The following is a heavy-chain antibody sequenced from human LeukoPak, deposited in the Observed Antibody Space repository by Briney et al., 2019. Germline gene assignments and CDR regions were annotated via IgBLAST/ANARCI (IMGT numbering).Heavy chain of an antibody. CDR1: GGSFSGYY. J-gene: IGHJ4*02. CDR3: ARGAVAGKDY. CDR2: INHSGST. D-gene: IGHD6-19*01. Sequence: NPSETLSLTCAVYGGSFSGYYWSWSRQPPGKGLEWIGEINHSGSTNYNPSLKSRVTISVDTSKNQFSLKLSSVTAADTAVYYCARGAVAGKDYWGQGTLVTVSS. V-gene: IGHV4-34*01.